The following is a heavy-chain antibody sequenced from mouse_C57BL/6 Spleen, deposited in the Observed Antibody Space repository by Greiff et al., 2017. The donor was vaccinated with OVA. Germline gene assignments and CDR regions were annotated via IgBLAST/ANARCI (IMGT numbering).Heavy chain of an antibody. J-gene: IGHJ2*01. D-gene: IGHD2-1*01. V-gene: IGHV1-4*01. Sequence: QVQLQQSGAELARPGASVKMSCKASGYTFTSYTMHWVKQRPGQGLEWIGYINPSSGYTKYNQKFKDQATLTTDKSYSTAYMQLSSLTSEDSAVYYCAKEIPYGNYVVYFDDGGQGTTLTVSS. CDR1: GYTFTSYT. CDR3: AKEIPYGNYVVYFDD. CDR2: INPSSGYT.